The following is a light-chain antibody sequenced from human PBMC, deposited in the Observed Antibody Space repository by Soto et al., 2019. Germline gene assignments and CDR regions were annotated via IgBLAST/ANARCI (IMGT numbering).Light chain of an antibody. V-gene: IGKV1-5*03. Sequence: DIELTQSPATLSASSGERATISCRASQSINIYLAWYRQEPGKAPELLIYQASILEPGVPSRFSGRGSGTEFTLTISSLQPDDFATYYCQQYSRYSAFGQGTKVDIK. CDR1: QSINIY. CDR2: QAS. CDR3: QQYSRYSA. J-gene: IGKJ2*01.